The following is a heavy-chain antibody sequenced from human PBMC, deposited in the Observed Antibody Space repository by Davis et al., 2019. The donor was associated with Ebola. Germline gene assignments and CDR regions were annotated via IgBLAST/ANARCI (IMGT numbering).Heavy chain of an antibody. D-gene: IGHD3-10*01. V-gene: IGHV3-23*01. CDR3: ARGALSAAVELYYYYYGMDV. CDR2: ISGSGGST. CDR1: GFTFSSYA. J-gene: IGHJ6*02. Sequence: PGGSLRLSCAASGFTFSSYAMSWVRQAPGKGLEWVSAISGSGGSTYYADSVKGRFTISRDNSKNTLYLQMNSLRAEDTAVYYCARGALSAAVELYYYYYGMDVWGQGTTVTVSS.